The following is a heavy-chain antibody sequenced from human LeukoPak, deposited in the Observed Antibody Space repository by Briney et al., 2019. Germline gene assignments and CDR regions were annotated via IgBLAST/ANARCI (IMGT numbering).Heavy chain of an antibody. CDR2: INHSGST. CDR3: ARSDYYYDSSGYYFYDY. J-gene: IGHJ4*02. Sequence: SETLSLTCTVSDYSISSGYYWSWIRQPPGKGLEWIGEINHSGSTNYNPSLKSRVTISVDTSKNQFSLKLSSVTAADTAVYYCARSDYYYDSSGYYFYDYWGQGTLVTVSS. V-gene: IGHV4-38-2*02. CDR1: DYSISSGYY. D-gene: IGHD3-22*01.